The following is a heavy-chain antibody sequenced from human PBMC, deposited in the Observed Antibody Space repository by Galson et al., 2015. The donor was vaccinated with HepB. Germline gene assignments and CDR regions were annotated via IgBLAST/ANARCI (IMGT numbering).Heavy chain of an antibody. D-gene: IGHD4-17*01. CDR1: GYSFSNYG. J-gene: IGHJ4*02. CDR3: ATDLNGDFCH. CDR2: LSTSDHGT. V-gene: IGHV1-18*04. Sequence: SVKVSCKASGYSFSNYGFIWVRQAPGQGLEWMGWLSTSDHGTVYARTLQGRVIMTSDASTSTAYMELRNLRSDDTAVYYCATDLNGDFCHWGQGTLVTVSS.